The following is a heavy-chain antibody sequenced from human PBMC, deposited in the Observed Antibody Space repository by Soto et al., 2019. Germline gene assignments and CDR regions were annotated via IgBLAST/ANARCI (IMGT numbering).Heavy chain of an antibody. CDR2: ISYDGGEK. J-gene: IGHJ6*02. CDR1: GFSFGKYG. Sequence: QVALVESGGGVVRPGGSLRLSGEASGFSFGKYGMNGARQAPGGGRGWRSLISYDGGEKWYAESVKGRFTISRDNSKNTLYLQMNSLRGDDTAVYFCAKGYEVSPPVASAWYSNYFYGVDVWGRGTTVTVSS. CDR3: AKGYEVSPPVASAWYSNYFYGVDV. D-gene: IGHD6-19*01. V-gene: IGHV3-30*18.